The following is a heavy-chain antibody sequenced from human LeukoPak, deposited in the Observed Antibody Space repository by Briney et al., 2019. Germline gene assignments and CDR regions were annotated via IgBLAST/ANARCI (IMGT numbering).Heavy chain of an antibody. CDR3: ANQPHRKTAARGN. J-gene: IGHJ4*02. Sequence: GGSLVLSCAASDFTFSNYTMSLVRQAPGKGLEWVSTIRGSGGSTYYADSEKGRFTISRDNSKNTLYLQMNSLRAEDTSVYYCANQPHRKTAARGNWGQGTLVTVSS. D-gene: IGHD6-6*01. CDR2: IRGSGGST. V-gene: IGHV3-23*01. CDR1: DFTFSNYT.